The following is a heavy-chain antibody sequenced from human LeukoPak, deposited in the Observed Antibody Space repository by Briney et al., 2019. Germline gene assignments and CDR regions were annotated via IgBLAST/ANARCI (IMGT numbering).Heavy chain of an antibody. CDR2: ISWNSGSI. D-gene: IGHD6-19*01. CDR1: GFTFTNYW. V-gene: IGHV3-9*01. CDR3: AKGKQGLPSGDFCF. Sequence: GGSLRLSCAASGFTFTNYWMSWVRQAPGKGLEWVSGISWNSGSIGYADSVKGRFTISRDNAKNSLYLQMNSLRAEDTALYYCAKGKQGLPSGDFCFWGQGTLVTVSS. J-gene: IGHJ4*02.